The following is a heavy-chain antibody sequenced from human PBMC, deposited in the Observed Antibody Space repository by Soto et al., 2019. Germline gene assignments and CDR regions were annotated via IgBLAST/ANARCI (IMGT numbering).Heavy chain of an antibody. CDR1: GFTFSSYD. Sequence: GGSLRLSCAASGFTFSSYDMHWVRQATGKGLEWVSAIGTAGDTYYPGSVKGRFTISRENAKNSLYLQMNSLRAEDTAVYYCVADGGSGSYYQFDPWGQGTLVTVSS. CDR2: IGTAGDT. CDR3: VADGGSGSYYQFDP. J-gene: IGHJ5*02. D-gene: IGHD3-10*01. V-gene: IGHV3-13*01.